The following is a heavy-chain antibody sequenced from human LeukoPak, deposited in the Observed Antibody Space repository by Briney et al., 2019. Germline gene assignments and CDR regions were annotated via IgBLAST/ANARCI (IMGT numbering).Heavy chain of an antibody. CDR1: GYTLTELS. J-gene: IGHJ4*02. Sequence: GASVKVSCKVSGYTLTELSMHWVRQAPGKGLGWMGGFDPEDGETIYAQKFQGRVTMTEDTSTDTAYMELSSLRSEDTAVYYCATDLIVVVPGRRGYWGQGTLVTVSS. CDR3: ATDLIVVVPGRRGY. CDR2: FDPEDGET. V-gene: IGHV1-24*01. D-gene: IGHD2-2*01.